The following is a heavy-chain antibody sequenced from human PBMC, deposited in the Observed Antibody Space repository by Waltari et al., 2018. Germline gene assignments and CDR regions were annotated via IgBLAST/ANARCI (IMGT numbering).Heavy chain of an antibody. CDR1: GYTFTGYY. D-gene: IGHD5-12*01. CDR2: INPNSGGT. J-gene: IGHJ6*03. V-gene: IGHV1-2*02. Sequence: QVQLVQSGAEVKKPGASVKVSCKASGYTFTGYYMHWVRQAPGQGLEWMGWINPNSGGTNYAQKFQGRVTMTRDTSISTAYMELSRLRSDDTAVYYCARGDSVATIPGYYYYYMDVWGKGTTVTVSS. CDR3: ARGDSVATIPGYYYYYMDV.